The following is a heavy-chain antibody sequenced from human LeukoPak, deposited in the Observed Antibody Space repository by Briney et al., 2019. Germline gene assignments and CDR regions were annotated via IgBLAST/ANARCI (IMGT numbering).Heavy chain of an antibody. CDR1: GFHFSSYS. D-gene: IGHD3-22*01. CDR3: ARESSGYFY. Sequence: GGSLRLSCAASGFHFSSYSMNWVRQAPGKGLEWVSSISSSSSFRYYADSVKGRFTISRDNAKNSLYLQMNSLRAEDTAVYYCARESSGYFYWGQGTLVTASS. CDR2: ISSSSSFR. V-gene: IGHV3-21*01. J-gene: IGHJ4*02.